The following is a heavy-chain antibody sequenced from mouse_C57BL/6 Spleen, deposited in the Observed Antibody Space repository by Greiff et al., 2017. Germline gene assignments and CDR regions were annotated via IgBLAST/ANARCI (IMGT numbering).Heavy chain of an antibody. J-gene: IGHJ1*03. Sequence: VQRVESGPGLVQPSQSLSITCTVSGFSLTSYGVHWVRQSPGKGLEWLGVIWRGGSTDYNAAFMSRLSITKDNSKSQVFFKMNSLQADDTAIYYCAKNSLSIRYFDVWGTGTTVTVSS. CDR2: IWRGGST. V-gene: IGHV2-5*01. CDR1: GFSLTSYG. CDR3: AKNSLSIRYFDV.